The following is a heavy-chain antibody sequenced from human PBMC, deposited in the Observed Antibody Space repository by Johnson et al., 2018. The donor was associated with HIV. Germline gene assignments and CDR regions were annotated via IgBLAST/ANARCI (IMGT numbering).Heavy chain of an antibody. CDR3: AKDSSSSGLEDAFDI. D-gene: IGHD6-6*01. CDR1: GFTFDDHA. V-gene: IGHV3-9*01. J-gene: IGHJ3*02. Sequence: VQLVESGGGLVQPGGSLRLSCAASGFTFDDHAMHWVRQAPGKGLEWVSGISWNSGSIGYADSVKGRFTISRDNAKNSLYLQMNSLRAEDTALYYCAKDSSSSGLEDAFDIWGQGTMVTVSS. CDR2: ISWNSGSI.